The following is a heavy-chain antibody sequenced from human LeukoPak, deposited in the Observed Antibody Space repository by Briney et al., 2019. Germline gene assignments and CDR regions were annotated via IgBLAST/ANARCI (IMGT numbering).Heavy chain of an antibody. D-gene: IGHD6-6*01. CDR3: ARDSIAALGDFDY. V-gene: IGHV3-48*04. CDR2: ISSSSSTI. CDR1: GFTFSSYS. Sequence: PGGSLRLSCAASGFTFSSYSMNWVRQAPGKGLEWVSYISSSSSTIYYADSVKGRFTISRDNAKNSLYLQMNSLRAEDTAVYYCARDSIAALGDFDYWGQGTLVTVSS. J-gene: IGHJ4*02.